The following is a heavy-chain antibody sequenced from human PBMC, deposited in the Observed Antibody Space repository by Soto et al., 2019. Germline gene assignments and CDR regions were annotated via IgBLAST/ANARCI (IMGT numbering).Heavy chain of an antibody. CDR1: GDSVSSKSAA. D-gene: IGHD4-4*01. CDR2: TYYRSKWYN. V-gene: IGHV6-1*01. J-gene: IGHJ4*02. CDR3: ARDPPDFHSAFDY. Sequence: SQTLSLTCAISGDSVSSKSAAWNWIRQSPSRGLEWLGRTYYRSKWYNDYAVSVKSRITINPDTSKNQFSLQLNSMTPKDTAVYYCARDPPDFHSAFDYWGQGTRVTVSS.